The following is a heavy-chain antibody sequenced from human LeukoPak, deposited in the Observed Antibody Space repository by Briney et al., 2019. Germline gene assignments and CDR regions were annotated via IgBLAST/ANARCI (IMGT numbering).Heavy chain of an antibody. V-gene: IGHV3-30*02. J-gene: IGHJ6*03. Sequence: GGSLRLSCAASGFTFSSYGMHWVRQAPGKGLEWVAFIRYDGSNKYYADSVKGRFTISRDNSKNTLYLQMNSLRAEDTAVYYCAKPGSIIVVVPAATSYMDVWGKGTTVTISS. CDR2: IRYDGSNK. CDR3: AKPGSIIVVVPAATSYMDV. D-gene: IGHD2-2*01. CDR1: GFTFSSYG.